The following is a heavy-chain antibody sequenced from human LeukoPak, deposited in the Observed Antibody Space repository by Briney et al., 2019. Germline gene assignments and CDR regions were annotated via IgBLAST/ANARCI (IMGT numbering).Heavy chain of an antibody. J-gene: IGHJ3*02. Sequence: NSSETLSLTCTVSGGSIGTFYWYWIRQHPGKGLEWLGYIYYSGRAIYNPSLKSRVTMTVDTAKNQFSLRLTSVNAADAAVYYCARERSASPAFDIWGQGTGVSVSS. CDR1: GGSIGTFY. CDR2: IYYSGRA. CDR3: ARERSASPAFDI. V-gene: IGHV4-59*01.